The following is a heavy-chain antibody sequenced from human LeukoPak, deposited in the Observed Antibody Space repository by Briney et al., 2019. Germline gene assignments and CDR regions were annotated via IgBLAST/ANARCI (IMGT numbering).Heavy chain of an antibody. V-gene: IGHV3-23*01. Sequence: GGPFRPPCEPSEFTSSTFWMTGVRKPPGKGLEWVPPISGGGESTYHADSVKGRFTVSRDNSKNTLYLQINSLRGEDTAVYYCAKGKYSSGGVPDYWGQGTLVTVSS. J-gene: IGHJ4*02. CDR1: EFTSSTFW. CDR2: ISGGGEST. CDR3: AKGKYSSGGVPDY. D-gene: IGHD6-19*01.